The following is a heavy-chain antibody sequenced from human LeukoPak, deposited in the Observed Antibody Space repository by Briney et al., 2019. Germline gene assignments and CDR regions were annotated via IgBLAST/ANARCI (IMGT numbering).Heavy chain of an antibody. CDR3: VRDPQDVFQTTYLDY. Sequence: GGSLRLSCAASGITFSNYAMSWVRQAPGKGLEWASAITGSGSSTYYADSVKGRFTISRDNSKNTVYLQMTSLRPEDTALYVCVRDPQDVFQTTYLDYWGQGTLVTVSS. CDR2: ITGSGSST. J-gene: IGHJ4*02. CDR1: GITFSNYA. V-gene: IGHV3-23*01. D-gene: IGHD1-14*01.